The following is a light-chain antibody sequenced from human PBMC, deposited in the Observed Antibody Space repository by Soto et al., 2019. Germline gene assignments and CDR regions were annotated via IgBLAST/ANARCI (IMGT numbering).Light chain of an antibody. CDR3: SSYTSSSTLV. V-gene: IGLV2-14*01. CDR1: SSDIGGYDY. CDR2: KVS. J-gene: IGLJ2*01. Sequence: QSALTQPASVSGSPGQSITISCTGTSSDIGGYDYVSWYQHHPGKAPKLMIYKVSNRPSGVSNRFAGSKSGNTASLTISGLQAEDEADYHCSSYTSSSTLVFGGGTKVTVL.